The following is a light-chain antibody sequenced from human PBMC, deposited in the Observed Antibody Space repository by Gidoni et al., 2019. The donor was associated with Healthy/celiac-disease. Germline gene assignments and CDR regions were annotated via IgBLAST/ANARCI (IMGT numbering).Light chain of an antibody. Sequence: QSALTQPASVSGSPVQSITISCTVTSSDVGSYNLVSWYQQHPGKAPKLMIYEGSKRPSGVSNRFSGSKSGHTASLTISGLQAEDEADYYCCSYAGSSTLVFGGGTKLTVL. CDR3: CSYAGSSTLV. CDR1: SSDVGSYNL. V-gene: IGLV2-23*01. CDR2: EGS. J-gene: IGLJ2*01.